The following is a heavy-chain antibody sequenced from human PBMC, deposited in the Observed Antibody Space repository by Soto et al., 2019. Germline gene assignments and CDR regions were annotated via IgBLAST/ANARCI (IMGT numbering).Heavy chain of an antibody. V-gene: IGHV4-31*03. CDR2: IYYSGST. J-gene: IGHJ4*02. Sequence: SETLSLTCTVSGGSISSGGYYWSWIRQHPGKGLEWIGYIYYSGSTYYNPSLKSRVTISVDTSKNQFSLKLSSVTAADTAVYYCARGEPDYYFDYWGQGTLVTVSS. CDR1: GGSISSGGYY. CDR3: ARGEPDYYFDY. D-gene: IGHD1-26*01.